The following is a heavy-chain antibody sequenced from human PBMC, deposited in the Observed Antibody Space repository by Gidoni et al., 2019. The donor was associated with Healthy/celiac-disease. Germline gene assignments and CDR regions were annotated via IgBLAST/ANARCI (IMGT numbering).Heavy chain of an antibody. CDR3: TTDPIVVPAAPDAFDI. D-gene: IGHD2-2*01. V-gene: IGHV3-15*01. CDR2: IKSKTDGGTT. J-gene: IGHJ3*02. CDR1: GFTFSNAW. Sequence: ELQLVESGGGLVKPGGSLRLSCAASGFTFSNAWTSWVRQAPGKGLEWVGRIKSKTDGGTTDYAAPVKGRFTISRDDSKNTLYLQMNSLKTEDTAVYYCTTDPIVVPAAPDAFDIWGQGTMVTVSS.